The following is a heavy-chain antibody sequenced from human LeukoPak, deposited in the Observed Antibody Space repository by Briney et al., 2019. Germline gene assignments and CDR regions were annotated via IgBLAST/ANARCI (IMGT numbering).Heavy chain of an antibody. Sequence: SETLSLTCTVSGYSISSGYYWSWIRQPPGKGLEWIGYIYYSGSTNYNPSLKSRVTMSADSSKNQLSLKLTSVTAADTGVYYCARATRVITIFDIWGQGILVTVSS. J-gene: IGHJ4*02. D-gene: IGHD3-22*01. CDR2: IYYSGST. CDR3: ARATRVITIFDI. V-gene: IGHV4-61*01. CDR1: GYSISSGYY.